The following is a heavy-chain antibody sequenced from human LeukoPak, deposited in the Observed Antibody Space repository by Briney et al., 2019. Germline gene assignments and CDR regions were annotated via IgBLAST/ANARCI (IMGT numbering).Heavy chain of an antibody. CDR1: GGSISSSNW. V-gene: IGHV4-4*02. CDR2: IYHSGST. D-gene: IGHD4-17*01. Sequence: PSETLSLTCAVSGGSISSSNWWSWVRQPPGKGLEWIGEIYHSGSTNYNPSLKSRVTISVDKSKNQFSLKLSSVTAADTAVYYCASGFSHDYGDSRFDYWGQGTLVTVSS. CDR3: ASGFSHDYGDSRFDY. J-gene: IGHJ4*02.